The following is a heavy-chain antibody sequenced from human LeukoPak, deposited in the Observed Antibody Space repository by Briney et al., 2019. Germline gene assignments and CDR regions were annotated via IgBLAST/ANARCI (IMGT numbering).Heavy chain of an antibody. V-gene: IGHV1-8*01. CDR1: GYPFRNYD. Sequence: GASVKVSCKTSGYPFRNYDINWVRQATGQGLEWMGWINPHSGKTGYAQKFQGRVTVTTDTSASTAYMELSSLRSEDTAVYYCARLSSHYGDYKVDPWGQGTLVTVSS. J-gene: IGHJ5*02. CDR3: ARLSSHYGDYKVDP. D-gene: IGHD4-17*01. CDR2: INPHSGKT.